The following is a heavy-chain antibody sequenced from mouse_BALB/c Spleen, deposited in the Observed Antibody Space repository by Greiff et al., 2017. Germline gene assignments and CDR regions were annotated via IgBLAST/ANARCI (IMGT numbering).Heavy chain of an antibody. CDR2: IDPYYGGT. V-gene: IGHV1-39*01. CDR1: GYSFTGYN. D-gene: IGHD2-1*01. J-gene: IGHJ4*01. CDR3: ARREGNYDAMDY. Sequence: EVHLVESGPELEKPGASVKISCKASGYSFTGYNMNWVKQSNGKSLEWIGNIDPYYGGTSYNQKFKGKATLTVDKSSSTAYMQLKSLTSEDSAVYYCARREGNYDAMDYWGQGTSVTVSS.